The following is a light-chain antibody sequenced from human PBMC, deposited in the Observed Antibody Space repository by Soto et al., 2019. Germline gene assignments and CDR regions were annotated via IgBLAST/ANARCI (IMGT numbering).Light chain of an antibody. CDR2: AAS. V-gene: IGKV1-17*01. J-gene: IGKJ5*01. CDR1: QGIRND. Sequence: SASARVAITCRASQGIRNDLGWYQQKPGKAPKRLIYAASSLQSGVPSRFSGSGSGTEFTLTISSLQPEDFATYYCQQSYSTPITFGQGTRLEIK. CDR3: QQSYSTPIT.